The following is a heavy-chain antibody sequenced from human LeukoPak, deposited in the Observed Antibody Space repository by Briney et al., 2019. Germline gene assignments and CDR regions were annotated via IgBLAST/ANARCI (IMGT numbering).Heavy chain of an antibody. CDR1: GFTFSSYG. CDR3: VQGPYLDY. J-gene: IGHJ4*02. D-gene: IGHD2-21*01. Sequence: QSGGSLRLSCAASGFTFSSYGMHWVRQAPGKGLEWVAFIRYDGSNKYYADSVKGRFTSSRDNAKNSLYLQMKSLRAEDTALYFCVQGPYLDYWGQGTLVTVSS. CDR2: IRYDGSNK. V-gene: IGHV3-30*02.